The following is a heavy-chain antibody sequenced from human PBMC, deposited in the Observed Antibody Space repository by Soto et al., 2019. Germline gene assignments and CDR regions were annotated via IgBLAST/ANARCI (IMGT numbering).Heavy chain of an antibody. V-gene: IGHV3-11*01. CDR1: GFTFSDYY. CDR2: ISSSGSTI. D-gene: IGHD3-9*01. J-gene: IGHJ3*02. Sequence: GGSLRLSCAASGFTFSDYYMSWILQAPGKGLEWVSYISSSGSTIYYADSVKGRFTISRDNAKNSLYLQMNSLRAEDTAVYYCARKTGYDILTGYYMGGGAFDISGQGTMVTVSS. CDR3: ARKTGYDILTGYYMGGGAFDI.